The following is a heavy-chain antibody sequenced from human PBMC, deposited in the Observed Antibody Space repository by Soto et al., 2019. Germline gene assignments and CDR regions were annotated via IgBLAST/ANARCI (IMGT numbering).Heavy chain of an antibody. CDR3: ARGRSRGGNPRAYYFDY. CDR1: GFTFSSYS. Sequence: GGSLRLSCAASGFTFSSYSMNWVRQAPGKGLEWVSSISSSSSYIYYADSVKGRFTISRDNAKNSLYLQMNSLRAEDTAVYYCARGRSRGGNPRAYYFDYWGQGTLVTVSS. D-gene: IGHD2-15*01. V-gene: IGHV3-21*01. CDR2: ISSSSSYI. J-gene: IGHJ4*02.